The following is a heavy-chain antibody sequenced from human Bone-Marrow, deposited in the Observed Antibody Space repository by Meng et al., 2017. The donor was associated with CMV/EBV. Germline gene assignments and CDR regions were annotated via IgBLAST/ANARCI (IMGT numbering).Heavy chain of an antibody. CDR2: LYNSGST. CDR1: GDSINTYF. J-gene: IGHJ4*02. Sequence: QVRRQATGPRLVKPSATLSLTCTVSGDSINTYFLSWIRQPAGKGLEWIGRLYNSGSTNYNPSLNSRVTMSIDTSNKQFSLRPSSVTAADTAVYYCATRRAHSDGRGSWYYQFDHWGQGTLVTVSS. V-gene: IGHV4-4*07. CDR3: ATRRAHSDGRGSWYYQFDH. D-gene: IGHD3-22*01.